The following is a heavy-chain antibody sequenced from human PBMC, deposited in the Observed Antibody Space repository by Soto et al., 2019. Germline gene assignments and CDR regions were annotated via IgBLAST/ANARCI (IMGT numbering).Heavy chain of an antibody. D-gene: IGHD1-7*01. J-gene: IGHJ5*02. CDR3: ARENYANPKPSTWFDP. V-gene: IGHV1-18*01. CDR2: ISAYNGNT. CDR1: GYTFTSYG. Sequence: ASVKVSCKASGYTFTSYGISWVRQAPGQGLEWMGWISAYNGNTNYAQKLQGRVTMTTDTSTSTAYMELRSLRSDDTAVYYCARENYANPKPSTWFDPWGQEALVTVSS.